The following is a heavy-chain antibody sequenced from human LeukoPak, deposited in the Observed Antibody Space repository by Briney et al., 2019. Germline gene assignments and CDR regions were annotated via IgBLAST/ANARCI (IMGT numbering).Heavy chain of an antibody. J-gene: IGHJ5*02. CDR2: IYYSGST. CDR1: GGSISSYY. Sequence: SETLSLTCTVSGGSISSYYWSWIRQPPGEGLEWIGYIYYSGSTDYNPSLKSRVTISVDTSKNQFSLKLSSVTAADTAVYYCASLIAVAGTSTGWFDPWGQGTLVTVSS. V-gene: IGHV4-59*12. CDR3: ASLIAVAGTSTGWFDP. D-gene: IGHD6-19*01.